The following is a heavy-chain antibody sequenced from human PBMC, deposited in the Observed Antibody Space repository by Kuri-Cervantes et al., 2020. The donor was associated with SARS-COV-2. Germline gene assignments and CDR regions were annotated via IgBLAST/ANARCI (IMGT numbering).Heavy chain of an antibody. V-gene: IGHV3-48*03. CDR1: GFTFSIYE. J-gene: IGHJ4*02. D-gene: IGHD1-26*01. CDR2: ISGSGSTI. Sequence: GESLKISCAASGFTFSIYEMNWVRQAPGKGLEWVSYISGSGSTIYYADSVKGRFTISRDNANNSLYLQMNSLRAEDTAVYYCARGVGATLIFDYWGQGTLVTVSS. CDR3: ARGVGATLIFDY.